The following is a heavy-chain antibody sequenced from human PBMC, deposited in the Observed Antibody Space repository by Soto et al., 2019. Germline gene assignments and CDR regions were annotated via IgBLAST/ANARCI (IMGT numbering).Heavy chain of an antibody. J-gene: IGHJ6*02. CDR1: GFTFSDSA. D-gene: IGHD4-17*01. V-gene: IGHV3-30-3*01. Sequence: GGSLRLSCAASGFTFSDSAMHWVRQAPGKGLEWVAIISFDGSNEHYADSVQGRFTISRDNSENTLYLQMNSLRADDTAVYYCARPAATVIFYSGMDVWGQGTTVTVSS. CDR3: ARPAATVIFYSGMDV. CDR2: ISFDGSNE.